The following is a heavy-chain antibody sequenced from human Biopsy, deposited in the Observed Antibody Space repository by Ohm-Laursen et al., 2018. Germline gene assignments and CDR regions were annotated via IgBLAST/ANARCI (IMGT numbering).Heavy chain of an antibody. CDR3: SREQHYYSA. J-gene: IGHJ5*02. CDR2: VNPKKGDT. D-gene: IGHD2-21*02. Sequence: ASVKVSCKTTGYTFTDDQIHWVREAPGQGLEWMGLVNPKKGDTRYAQKFQGRVTTTSDVSVATAYMELTGLTSDDTAVYFCSREQHYYSAWGQGTLVTVSS. V-gene: IGHV1-2*06. CDR1: GYTFTDDQ.